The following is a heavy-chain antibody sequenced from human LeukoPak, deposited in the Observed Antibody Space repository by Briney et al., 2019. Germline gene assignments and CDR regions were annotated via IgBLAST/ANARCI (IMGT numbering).Heavy chain of an antibody. J-gene: IGHJ4*02. Sequence: ASVKVSCKASGYIFTSYGISWVRQAPGQGLEWPGWINTYNANTNYAQKLQGRVTMTIDTSTNTAYMELRSLRSGDTAVYYCARVKGGDSRDYWGQGTLVTVSS. CDR3: ARVKGGDSRDY. V-gene: IGHV1-18*01. CDR2: INTYNANT. D-gene: IGHD2-21*02. CDR1: GYIFTSYG.